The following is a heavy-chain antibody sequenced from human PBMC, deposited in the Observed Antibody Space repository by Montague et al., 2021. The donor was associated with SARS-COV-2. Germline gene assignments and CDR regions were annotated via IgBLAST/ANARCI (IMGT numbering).Heavy chain of an antibody. CDR2: INHSGST. CDR3: ARGSRQWLVRPPHYYYFDY. CDR1: GGSISSSSYY. J-gene: IGHJ4*02. D-gene: IGHD6-19*01. Sequence: SETLSLTCTVSGGSISSSSYYWGWIRQPPGKGLEWIGEINHSGSTNYNPSLKSRVTISVDTSKNQFSLKLSSVTAADTAVYYCARGSRQWLVRPPHYYYFDYWGQGTLATVSS. V-gene: IGHV4-39*07.